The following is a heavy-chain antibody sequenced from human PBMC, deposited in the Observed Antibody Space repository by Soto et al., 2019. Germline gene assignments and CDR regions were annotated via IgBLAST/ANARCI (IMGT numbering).Heavy chain of an antibody. J-gene: IGHJ6*02. CDR2: INSDGTGA. D-gene: IGHD6-19*01. CDR3: VKDGSSGWPYFYDMDV. Sequence: GGSLRLSCAASGFTYSHFWMHWVRQDSGRGLVWISRINSDGTGATYADSVKGRFTISRDNSKNTLYLQMSSLRAEDTAVYYCVKDGSSGWPYFYDMDVWGQGTTVTVSS. CDR1: GFTYSHFW. V-gene: IGHV3-74*01.